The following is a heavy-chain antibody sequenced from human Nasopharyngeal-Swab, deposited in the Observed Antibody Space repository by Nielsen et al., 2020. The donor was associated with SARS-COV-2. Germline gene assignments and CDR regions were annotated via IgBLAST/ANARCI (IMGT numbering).Heavy chain of an antibody. J-gene: IGHJ6*02. D-gene: IGHD5-12*01. V-gene: IGHV1-18*01. Sequence: ASVMVSCKASGYTFTSYGISWLRQAPGQGLEWMGWISAYNGNTNYAQKLQGRVTMTTDTSTSTAYIELRSLRSDDTAVYYCARRWLRDYYYYGMDVWGQGTTVTVSS. CDR3: ARRWLRDYYYYGMDV. CDR2: ISAYNGNT. CDR1: GYTFTSYG.